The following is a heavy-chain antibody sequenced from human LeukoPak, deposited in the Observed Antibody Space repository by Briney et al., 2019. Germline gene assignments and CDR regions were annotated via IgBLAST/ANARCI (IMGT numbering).Heavy chain of an antibody. J-gene: IGHJ6*02. CDR2: ISYDGSSR. V-gene: IGHV3-30-3*01. CDR3: ARDSYGMDV. Sequence: GGSLRLSCAASGFTFSAYAMHWVRQAPGKGLEWVAVISYDGSSRFYADSVKGRFTISRDNSKNTLYLQVNSLRAGDTAVYHCARDSYGMDVWGQGTTVTVSS. CDR1: GFTFSAYA.